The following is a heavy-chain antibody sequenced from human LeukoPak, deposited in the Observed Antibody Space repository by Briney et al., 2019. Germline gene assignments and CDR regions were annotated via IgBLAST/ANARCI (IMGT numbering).Heavy chain of an antibody. CDR1: GYTLTELS. V-gene: IGHV1-24*01. CDR2: FDPEDGET. Sequence: ASVKVSCKVSGYTLTELSVHWVRQAPGKGLEWMGGFDPEDGETIYAQKFQGRVTMTEDTSTDTAYMELSSLRSEDTAVYYCATDQNYYYGMDVWGQGTTVTVSS. J-gene: IGHJ6*02. CDR3: ATDQNYYYGMDV.